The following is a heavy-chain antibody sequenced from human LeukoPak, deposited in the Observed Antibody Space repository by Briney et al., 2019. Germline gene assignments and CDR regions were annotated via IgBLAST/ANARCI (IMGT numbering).Heavy chain of an antibody. Sequence: TSETLSLTCTVSGGSISSGGYYWGWIRQPPGRGLEWIGSIDYSETTYYISSLKSRVTTSVGTSKNQISLKLNSVTAADTAVYYCARVSRYDAFDIWGQGTMVTVSS. D-gene: IGHD5-24*01. V-gene: IGHV4-39*07. J-gene: IGHJ3*02. CDR2: IDYSETT. CDR3: ARVSRYDAFDI. CDR1: GGSISSGGYY.